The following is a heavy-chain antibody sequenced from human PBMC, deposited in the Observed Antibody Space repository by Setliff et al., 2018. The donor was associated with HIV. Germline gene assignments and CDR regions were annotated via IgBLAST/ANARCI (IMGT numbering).Heavy chain of an antibody. CDR1: GGSFSSYY. CDR2: IKSKTDGGTT. D-gene: IGHD3-10*01. CDR3: TTGYYGSGSY. Sequence: PSETLSLTCAVYGGSFSSYYWIWIRQAPGKGLEWVGRIKSKTDGGTTDYAAPVKDRFTISREDSKSTLYLQMNNLKTEDTAVYYCTTGYYGSGSYWGQGTLVTVSS. V-gene: IGHV3-15*01. J-gene: IGHJ4*02.